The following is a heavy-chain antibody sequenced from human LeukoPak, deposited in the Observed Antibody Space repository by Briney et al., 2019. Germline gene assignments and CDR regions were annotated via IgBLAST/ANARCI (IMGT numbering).Heavy chain of an antibody. D-gene: IGHD5-18*01. J-gene: IGHJ4*02. V-gene: IGHV3-53*01. CDR3: ARVGSGYSYGHPGY. CDR1: GFTVSSNY. CDR2: IYSGGST. Sequence: PGGSLRLSCAASGFTVSSNYMSWVRQAPGKGLEWVSVIYSGGSTYYADSVRGRFTISRDNSKNTLYLQMNSLRAEDTAVYYCARVGSGYSYGHPGYWGQGTLVTVSS.